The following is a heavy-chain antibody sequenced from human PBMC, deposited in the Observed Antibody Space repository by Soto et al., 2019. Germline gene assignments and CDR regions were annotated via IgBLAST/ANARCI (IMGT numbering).Heavy chain of an antibody. CDR3: AKEHIVVVTAPTPDY. V-gene: IGHV3-30*18. CDR2: ISYDGSNK. J-gene: IGHJ4*02. Sequence: GGSLRLSCAASGFTFSSYGMHWVRQAPGKGLEWVAVISYDGSNKYYADSVKGRFTISRDNSKNTLYLQMNSLRAEDTAVYYCAKEHIVVVTAPTPDYWGQGTLVTVSS. D-gene: IGHD2-21*02. CDR1: GFTFSSYG.